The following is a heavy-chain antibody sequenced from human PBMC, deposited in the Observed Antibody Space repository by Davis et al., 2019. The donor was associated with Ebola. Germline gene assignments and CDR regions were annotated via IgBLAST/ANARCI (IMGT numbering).Heavy chain of an antibody. V-gene: IGHV1-2*02. D-gene: IGHD3-16*01. CDR3: VRALSLLRTFDS. CDR1: GFPFTGYY. J-gene: IGHJ4*02. CDR2: FNSNTGHT. Sequence: AASVTVSCKTSGFPFTGYYIHWVRQAPGQGLEWMGWFNSNTGHTVYAQNFRGRLTLTRDTSITTVYMNLSGLRPDDSALYYCVRALSLLRTFDSWGPGSRVTVSS.